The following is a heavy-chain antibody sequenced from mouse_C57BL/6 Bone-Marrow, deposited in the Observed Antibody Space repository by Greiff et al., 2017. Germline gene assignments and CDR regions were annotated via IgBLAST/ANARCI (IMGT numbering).Heavy chain of an antibody. CDR2: IDPSDSYT. Sequence: QVQLQQPGAELVKPGASVKLSCKASGYTFTSYWMQWVKQRPGQGLEWIGEIDPSDSYTNYNQKFKGKATLTVDHSSSPAYMQLSSLTSEDSAVYYCARYYGSRVEFDYWGQGTSLTVSA. J-gene: IGHJ2*03. V-gene: IGHV1-50*01. CDR3: ARYYGSRVEFDY. D-gene: IGHD1-1*01. CDR1: GYTFTSYW.